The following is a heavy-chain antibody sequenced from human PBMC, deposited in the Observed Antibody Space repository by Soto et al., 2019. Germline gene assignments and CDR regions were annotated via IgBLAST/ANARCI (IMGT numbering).Heavy chain of an antibody. D-gene: IGHD6-13*01. CDR2: ISSNSAYI. Sequence: GGSLRLSCAASGFTFRSFTMNWVRQAPGKGLEWVSTISSNSAYIYYTDALRGCFTISRDNAKNSLHLQMNSLRAEDTAVYYCTRDASRDSSARGWFDPWGPGTLVTVSS. CDR3: TRDASRDSSARGWFDP. CDR1: GFTFRSFT. V-gene: IGHV3-21*01. J-gene: IGHJ5*02.